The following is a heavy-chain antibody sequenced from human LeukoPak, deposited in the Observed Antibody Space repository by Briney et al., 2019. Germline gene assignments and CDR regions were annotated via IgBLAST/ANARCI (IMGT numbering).Heavy chain of an antibody. CDR2: TYPGDSDT. CDR3: ARARDGYNYRHYGMDV. V-gene: IGHV5-51*01. J-gene: IGHJ6*02. D-gene: IGHD5-24*01. Sequence: PGESLKISCKGSGYSFTSYWIGWVRQMPGKGLEWMGITYPGDSDTRYSPSFQGQVTISADKSISTAYLQWSSLKASDTAMYYCARARDGYNYRHYGMDVWGQGTTVTVSS. CDR1: GYSFTSYW.